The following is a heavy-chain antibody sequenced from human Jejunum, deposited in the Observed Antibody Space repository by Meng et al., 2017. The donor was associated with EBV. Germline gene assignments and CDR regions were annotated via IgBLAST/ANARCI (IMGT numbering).Heavy chain of an antibody. D-gene: IGHD2-21*02. CDR2: ISDSGEKT. Sequence: EVQLLEYGGGLVQPGGSLRLSCAGSGCTFSTFAMYWVRQAPGKGLEWISAISDSGEKTIYADSVKGRFTISRDNSKTTLSLQMSSLRAEDTAVYYCAKQLGDNLGIDYWGRGTLLTVSS. J-gene: IGHJ4*02. CDR3: AKQLGDNLGIDY. CDR1: GCTFSTFA. V-gene: IGHV3-23*01.